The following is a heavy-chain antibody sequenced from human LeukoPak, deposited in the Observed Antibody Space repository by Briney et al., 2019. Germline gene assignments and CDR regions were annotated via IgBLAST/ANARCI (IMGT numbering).Heavy chain of an antibody. J-gene: IGHJ4*02. Sequence: GGSLRLSCAASGFTFSSYGMHWVRQAPGKGLEWVAVISYDGSNKYYADSVKGRFTISRDNSKNTLYLQMNSLRAEDTAVYYCARELGFSFWSGYYTLGYWGQGTLVTVSS. CDR2: ISYDGSNK. CDR3: ARELGFSFWSGYYTLGY. V-gene: IGHV3-30*03. D-gene: IGHD3-3*01. CDR1: GFTFSSYG.